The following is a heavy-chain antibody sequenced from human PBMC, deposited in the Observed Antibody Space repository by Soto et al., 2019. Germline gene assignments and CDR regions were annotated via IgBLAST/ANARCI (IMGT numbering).Heavy chain of an antibody. Sequence: QVQLVESGGGVVQPGTSLVLSCAASGFTFSTYGMHWVRQAPGKGLEWVAAISYDGGKKYSIDSVKGHFTISRDNSKNTLYLQINSLRAEDTAVYYCARAIVSRGSVYHAVDVWGQGTTVIVSS. J-gene: IGHJ6*02. CDR3: ARAIVSRGSVYHAVDV. CDR2: ISYDGGKK. V-gene: IGHV3-30*03. CDR1: GFTFSTYG. D-gene: IGHD1-26*01.